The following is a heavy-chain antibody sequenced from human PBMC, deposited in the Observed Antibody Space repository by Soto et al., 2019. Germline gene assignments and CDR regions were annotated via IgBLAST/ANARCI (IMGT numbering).Heavy chain of an antibody. CDR2: IYYSGST. J-gene: IGHJ6*02. D-gene: IGHD6-19*01. V-gene: IGHV4-59*01. CDR3: ARKNGSGWYKHYYYGMDV. Sequence: SETLSLTCTVSGGSISSYYWIWIRQPPGKGLEWIGYIYYSGSTNYNPSLKSRVTISVDTSKNQFSLKLSSVTAADTAVYYCARKNGSGWYKHYYYGMDVWGQGTTVTVSS. CDR1: GGSISSYY.